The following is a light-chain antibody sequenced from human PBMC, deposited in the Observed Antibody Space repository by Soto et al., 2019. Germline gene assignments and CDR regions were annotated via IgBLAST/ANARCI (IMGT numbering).Light chain of an antibody. Sequence: EIVLTQSPGTLSLSPGERATLSGRAIQSVASRNLAWYQQKSGQAPRLLIYGASSRAIHTPDRFSGSGSGTDFTLTISGLEPEDFAVYYCQQRSNWPPWTFGQGTKVDI. CDR3: QQRSNWPPWT. J-gene: IGKJ1*01. V-gene: IGKV3D-20*02. CDR2: GAS. CDR1: QSVASRN.